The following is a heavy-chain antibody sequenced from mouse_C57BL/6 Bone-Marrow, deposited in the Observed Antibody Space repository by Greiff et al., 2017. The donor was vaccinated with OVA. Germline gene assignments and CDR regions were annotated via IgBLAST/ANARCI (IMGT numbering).Heavy chain of an antibody. CDR1: GYSFTDYN. CDR2: INPNYGTT. Sequence: EVKLVESGPELVKPGASVKISCTASGYSFTDYNMNWVKQSNGKSLEWIGVINPNYGTTSYNQKFKGKATLTVDQSSSTAYVQLNSLTSEDSAVYYCAFYYGSSYRYFDVWGTGTTVTVSS. J-gene: IGHJ1*03. CDR3: AFYYGSSYRYFDV. V-gene: IGHV1-39*01. D-gene: IGHD1-1*01.